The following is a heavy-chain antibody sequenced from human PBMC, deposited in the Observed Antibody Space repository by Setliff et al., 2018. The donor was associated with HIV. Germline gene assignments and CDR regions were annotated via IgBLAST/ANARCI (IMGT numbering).Heavy chain of an antibody. D-gene: IGHD2-21*01. V-gene: IGHV1-2*06. CDR2: INPDNSLT. CDR1: GYKFTGHY. Sequence: ASVKVSCKASGYKFTGHYVHWVRQAPGQGLQWMGRINPDNSLTTYVEYFEDRVTLTRDTSTNTAYMELRRLRSDDTAIYFCARNKIGWDTYSVVNYFDPWGQGTLVTVTS. J-gene: IGHJ5*02. CDR3: ARNKIGWDTYSVVNYFDP.